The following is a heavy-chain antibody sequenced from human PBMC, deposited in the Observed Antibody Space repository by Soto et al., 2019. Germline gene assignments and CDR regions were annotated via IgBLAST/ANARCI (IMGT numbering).Heavy chain of an antibody. V-gene: IGHV3-23*03. Sequence: EVQLLESGGGLVQPGGSLRLSCAASGFRFSSKAMTWVRQAPGKGLEWVSIINGGGSSKYYTDSVKGRFTISRDNAKNTVYLDITYLRAEDTAIYYCAKDNGFQFGNFGASGFDYWGQGSLVSVSS. CDR3: AKDNGFQFGNFGASGFDY. CDR1: GFRFSSKA. D-gene: IGHD3-10*01. CDR2: INGGGSSK. J-gene: IGHJ4*02.